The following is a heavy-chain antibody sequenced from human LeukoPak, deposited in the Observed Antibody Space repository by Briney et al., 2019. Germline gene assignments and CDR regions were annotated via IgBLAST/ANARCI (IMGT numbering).Heavy chain of an antibody. CDR3: ACAFRSDRYSVTYYDSPDYFDS. V-gene: IGHV4-59*03. J-gene: IGHJ4*02. CDR1: AFTISSFS. Sequence: PSETLSLTCTVSAFTISSFSWSWIRQPPGKGLEWIGYIYSTGRTNYNPSLKSRVSMSVDTSNNQFSPELTSVTAADTAIFLCACAFRSDRYSVTYYDSPDYFDSWGQGILVTVSS. D-gene: IGHD5-12*01. CDR2: IYSTGRT.